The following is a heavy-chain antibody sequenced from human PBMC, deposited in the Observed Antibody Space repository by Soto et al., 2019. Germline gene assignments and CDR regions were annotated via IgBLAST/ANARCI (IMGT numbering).Heavy chain of an antibody. CDR3: ARAYSSSPEAFDF. D-gene: IGHD6-6*01. J-gene: IGHJ4*02. V-gene: IGHV4-61*03. CDR1: GVSVNSDNYY. Sequence: PSETLSLTCTVSGVSVNSDNYYWSWIRQPPGKGLEWIGHIYSTGSTTYNPSLKSRVTISLDTSRNHFSLSLNSVTAADTAVFYCARAYSSSPEAFDFWGRGTLVTVSS. CDR2: IYSTGST.